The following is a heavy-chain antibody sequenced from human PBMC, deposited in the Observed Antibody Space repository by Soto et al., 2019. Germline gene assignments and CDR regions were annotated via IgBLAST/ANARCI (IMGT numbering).Heavy chain of an antibody. D-gene: IGHD3-22*01. CDR3: ARESGDYYDSSGYSNWFDP. CDR2: ISYDGSNK. J-gene: IGHJ5*02. CDR1: GFTFSSYA. Sequence: GGSLRLSCAASGFTFSSYAMHWVRQAPGKGLEWVAVISYDGSNKYYADSVKGRFTISRDNSKNTLYLQMNSLRAEDTAVYYCARESGDYYDSSGYSNWFDPWGQGTLVTVSS. V-gene: IGHV3-30-3*01.